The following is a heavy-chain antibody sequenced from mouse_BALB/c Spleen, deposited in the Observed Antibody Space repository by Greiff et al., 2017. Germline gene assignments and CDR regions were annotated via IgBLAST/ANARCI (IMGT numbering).Heavy chain of an antibody. D-gene: IGHD2-3*01. CDR1: GFTFSSYG. V-gene: IGHV5-6-3*01. Sequence: EVQVVESGGGLVQPGGSLKLSCAASGFTFSSYGMSWVRQTPDKRLELVATINSNGGSTYYPDSVKGRFTISRDNAKNTLYLQMSSLKSEDTAMYYCARADGYFDYWGQGTTLTVSS. CDR2: INSNGGST. CDR3: ARADGYFDY. J-gene: IGHJ2*01.